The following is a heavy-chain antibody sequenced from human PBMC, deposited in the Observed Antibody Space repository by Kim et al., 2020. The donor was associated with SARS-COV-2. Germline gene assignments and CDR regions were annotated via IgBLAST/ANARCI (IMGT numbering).Heavy chain of an antibody. J-gene: IGHJ2*01. CDR3: ARVTSIAAAGTVHWYFNL. D-gene: IGHD6-13*01. CDR2: TYYRSKWYS. Sequence: SQTLSLTCAISGDSVSSNSAGWNWIRQSPSRGLEWLGRTYYRSKWYSDYAVSVKSRITINADTSKNQFSLQLNSVTPEDTAVYYCARVTSIAAAGTVHWYFNLWGRGTLVTVSS. CDR1: GDSVSSNSAG. V-gene: IGHV6-1*01.